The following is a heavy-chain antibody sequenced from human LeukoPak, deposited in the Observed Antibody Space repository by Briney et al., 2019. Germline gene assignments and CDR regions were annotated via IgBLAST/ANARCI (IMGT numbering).Heavy chain of an antibody. CDR1: GYTFTGYY. J-gene: IGHJ6*03. V-gene: IGHV1-2*02. CDR2: INPNSGGT. D-gene: IGHD3-10*01. Sequence: ASVKVSCKASGYTFTGYYMHWVRQAPGQGLEWMGWINPNSGGTNYAQKFQGRVTMTRDTSISTAYMELSRLGSDDTAVYYCARLARGIHHYYYYMDVWGKGTTVTVSS. CDR3: ARLARGIHHYYYYMDV.